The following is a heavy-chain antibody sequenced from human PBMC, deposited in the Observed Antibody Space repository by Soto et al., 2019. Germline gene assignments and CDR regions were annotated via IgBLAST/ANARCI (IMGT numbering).Heavy chain of an antibody. Sequence: ASVKVSCKASGYTFTSYAMHWVRQAPGQRLEWMGWINAGNGNTKYSQKFQGRVTITRDTSASTAYMELSSLRSEDTAVYYCARDGQKLYDFWGGYYTGHDAFDMWGQGTMVT. D-gene: IGHD3-3*01. CDR3: ARDGQKLYDFWGGYYTGHDAFDM. CDR2: INAGNGNT. CDR1: GYTFTSYA. V-gene: IGHV1-3*01. J-gene: IGHJ3*02.